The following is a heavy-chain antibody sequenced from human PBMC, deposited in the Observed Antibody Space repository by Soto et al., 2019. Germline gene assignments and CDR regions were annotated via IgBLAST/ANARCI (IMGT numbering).Heavy chain of an antibody. CDR1: GFTFSRYA. CDR3: SKDYKYGDHQEGLYY. V-gene: IGHV3-23*01. J-gene: IGHJ4*02. D-gene: IGHD4-17*01. CDR2: ISGSGGST. Sequence: EVQLLESGGGLVQPGGSLRLSCAASGFTFSRYAMSWVRQSPGQGLEWVSAISGSGGSTYYADSVKGRFTIARDNSKNKLYMQMNSLRVKDTAVYYCSKDYKYGDHQEGLYYWGQGTLVTVSS.